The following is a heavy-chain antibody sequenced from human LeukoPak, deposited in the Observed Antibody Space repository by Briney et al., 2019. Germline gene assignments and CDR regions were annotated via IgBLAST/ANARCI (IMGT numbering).Heavy chain of an antibody. CDR1: GGTFSSYA. J-gene: IGHJ6*03. D-gene: IGHD2-2*01. V-gene: IGHV1-69*05. CDR3: AVGRVGSSTRHYYYYYYMDV. CDR2: IIPIFGTA. Sequence: SVKVSCKACGGTFSSYAISWVRQAPGQGLEWMGGIIPIFGTANYAQKFQGRVTITTDESTSTAYMELSSLRSEDTAVYYCAVGRVGSSTRHYYYYYYMDVWGKGTTVTVSS.